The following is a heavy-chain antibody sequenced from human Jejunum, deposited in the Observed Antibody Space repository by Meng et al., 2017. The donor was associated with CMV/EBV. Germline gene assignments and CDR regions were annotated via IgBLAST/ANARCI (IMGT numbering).Heavy chain of an antibody. CDR3: ARGYSDFDY. CDR2: ISYSATT. J-gene: IGHJ4*02. Sequence: TGTVAGDSVTTRGHFWRWIRQSPGKGLEWIGYISYSATTQYNPSFRSRVSILVDASNSQFSLKLTSVTVADTAIYFCARGYSDFDYWGQGTLVTVSS. D-gene: IGHD5-18*01. V-gene: IGHV4-61*08. CDR1: GDSVTTRGHF.